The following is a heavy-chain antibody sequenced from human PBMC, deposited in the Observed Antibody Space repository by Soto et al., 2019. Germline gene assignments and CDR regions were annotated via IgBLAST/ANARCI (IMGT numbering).Heavy chain of an antibody. J-gene: IGHJ4*02. CDR1: GFTFSSYG. CDR3: AGAKTVTTSGYFDY. D-gene: IGHD4-17*01. Sequence: GGSLRLSCAASGFTFSSYGMHWVRQAPGKGLEWVAVISYDGSNKYYADSVKGRFTISRDNSKNTLYLQMNSLRAEDTAVYYCAGAKTVTTSGYFDYWGQGTLVTVSS. V-gene: IGHV3-30*03. CDR2: ISYDGSNK.